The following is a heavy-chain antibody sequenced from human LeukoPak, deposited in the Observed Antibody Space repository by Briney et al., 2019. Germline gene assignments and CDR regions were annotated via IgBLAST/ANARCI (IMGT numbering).Heavy chain of an antibody. CDR3: AREKDDAFDI. V-gene: IGHV4-31*03. Sequence: PSETLSLTCTVSGGSISSGGYYWSWIRQHPGKGLEWIGYIYYSGSTYYNPSLKSRVTISVDTSKNQFSLQLNSVTPEDTAVYYCAREKDDAFDIWGQGTMVIVSS. CDR1: GGSISSGGYY. CDR2: IYYSGST. J-gene: IGHJ3*02.